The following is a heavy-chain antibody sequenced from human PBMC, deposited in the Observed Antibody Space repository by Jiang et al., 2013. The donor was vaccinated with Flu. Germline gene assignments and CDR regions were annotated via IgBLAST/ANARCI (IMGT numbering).Heavy chain of an antibody. CDR3: ARGPAGELSSGPFDP. V-gene: IGHV5-51*01. D-gene: IGHD3-16*02. CDR2: IYPGDSDT. Sequence: WVRQMPGKGLEWMGIIYPGDSDTRYSPSFQGRVTISADKSISTAYLQWSSLKASDTAMYYCARGPAGELSSGPFDPWGQGTLVTVSS. J-gene: IGHJ5*02.